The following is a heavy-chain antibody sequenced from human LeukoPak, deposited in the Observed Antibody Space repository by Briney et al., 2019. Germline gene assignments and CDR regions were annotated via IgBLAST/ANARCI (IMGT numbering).Heavy chain of an antibody. Sequence: PGASVKVSCRASGYTFPSYCISWVRQAPGQGLEWMGWISTYNGDTNYAQKLQGRVTMTTDTSTSTAYMELRSLRSDDTAVYYCARDLSTLSPRRFAYWGQGTLVTVPS. V-gene: IGHV1-18*01. CDR3: ARDLSTLSPRRFAY. CDR1: GYTFPSYC. D-gene: IGHD2/OR15-2a*01. CDR2: ISTYNGDT. J-gene: IGHJ4*02.